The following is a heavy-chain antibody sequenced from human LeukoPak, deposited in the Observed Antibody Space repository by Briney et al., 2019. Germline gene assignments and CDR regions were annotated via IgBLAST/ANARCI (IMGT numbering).Heavy chain of an antibody. J-gene: IGHJ4*02. CDR3: ARVGNWHHGFDY. CDR1: GFTFSSYW. V-gene: IGHV3-74*01. Sequence: GGSLRLSCAASGFTFSSYWMHWVRQAPGKGLVWVSRINTDGSSTSYADSVKGRFTTSRDNAKSTLYLQMNSLRAEDTALYYCARVGNWHHGFDYWGQGTLVTVSS. D-gene: IGHD4-17*01. CDR2: INTDGSST.